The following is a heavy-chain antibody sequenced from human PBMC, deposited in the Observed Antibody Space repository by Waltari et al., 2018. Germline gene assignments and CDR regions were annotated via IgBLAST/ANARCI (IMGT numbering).Heavy chain of an antibody. V-gene: IGHV4-39*01. CDR2: IYYSGSH. J-gene: IGHJ5*02. D-gene: IGHD5-12*01. CDR3: ARHWKKSGYRFDP. Sequence: QLQLQESGPGLVKPSETLSLTCTVSGGSISSSSYYWGWIRQSPGKGLEWIGSIYYSGSHYHNPALKSRVTIAGSTSKNQFSLKLSSVTAADTAVYYWARHWKKSGYRFDPWGQGTLVTVSS. CDR1: GGSISSSSYY.